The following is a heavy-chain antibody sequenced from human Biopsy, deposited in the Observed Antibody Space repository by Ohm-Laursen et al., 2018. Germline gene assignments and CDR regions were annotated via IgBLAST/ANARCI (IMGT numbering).Heavy chain of an antibody. Sequence: SLRLSCAASGFTFSDYYMSCIRQAPGKGLKWVSYISSRTNTIYYADSVKGRFTISRDNAKNSLYLQMNRLRAEDTAVYYCARGSFAPDFWGQGTLVTVSS. CDR1: GFTFSDYY. CDR3: ARGSFAPDF. CDR2: ISSRTNTI. J-gene: IGHJ4*02. D-gene: IGHD2/OR15-2a*01. V-gene: IGHV3-11*01.